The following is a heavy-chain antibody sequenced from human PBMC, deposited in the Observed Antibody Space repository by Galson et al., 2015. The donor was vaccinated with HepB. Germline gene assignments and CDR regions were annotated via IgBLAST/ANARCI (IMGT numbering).Heavy chain of an antibody. CDR2: IYYSGST. D-gene: IGHD6-6*01. CDR1: GGSISSYY. CDR3: ARLAELGTYYYYYYMDV. J-gene: IGHJ6*03. V-gene: IGHV4-59*08. Sequence: LSLTCTVSGGSISSYYWSWIRPPPGKGLEWIGYIYYSGSTNYNPSLKSRVTISVDTSKNQFSLKLSSVTAADTAVYYCARLAELGTYYYYYYMDVWGKGTTVTVSS.